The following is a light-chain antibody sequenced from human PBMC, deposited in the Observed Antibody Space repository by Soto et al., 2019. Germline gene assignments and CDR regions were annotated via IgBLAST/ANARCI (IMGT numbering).Light chain of an antibody. CDR1: HDITND. CDR2: AAS. V-gene: IGKV1-17*01. CDR3: LQHNTYPLT. Sequence: DIQMTQSPSSLSASVGDRVTITCRASHDITNDLGWYQQRPGKGPQRLIYAASRLGSGVPSRFSGSGSGTEFTLTITRLQPEDFATYFCLQHNTYPLTFGGGTKVDI. J-gene: IGKJ4*01.